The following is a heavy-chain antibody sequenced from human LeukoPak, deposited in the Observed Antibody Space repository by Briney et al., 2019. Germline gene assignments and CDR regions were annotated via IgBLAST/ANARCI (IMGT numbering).Heavy chain of an antibody. CDR3: TRGWYYYDSSGTDY. V-gene: IGHV3-49*04. CDR1: GFTFGDYA. Sequence: GGSLRLSCTASGFTFGDYAMSWVRQAPGKGLEWVGFIRSKAYGGTTEYAASVKGRFTISRDDSKSIAYLQMNSLKTEDTAVYYRTRGWYYYDSSGTDYWGQGTLVTVSS. J-gene: IGHJ4*02. CDR2: IRSKAYGGTT. D-gene: IGHD3-22*01.